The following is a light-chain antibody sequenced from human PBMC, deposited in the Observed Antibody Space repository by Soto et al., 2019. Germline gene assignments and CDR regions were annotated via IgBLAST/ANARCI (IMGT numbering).Light chain of an antibody. Sequence: EIVVTQSPGTLSLSPGERATLSCRASQSVSSSYLAWYQQKPGQPPRLLIYGASSRATGLPDNFSGSGSGTDFTLTISRLEPEDCAVYYCQQYGSSQSTFGQGTRLEIK. CDR1: QSVSSSY. V-gene: IGKV3-20*01. CDR2: GAS. CDR3: QQYGSSQST. J-gene: IGKJ5*01.